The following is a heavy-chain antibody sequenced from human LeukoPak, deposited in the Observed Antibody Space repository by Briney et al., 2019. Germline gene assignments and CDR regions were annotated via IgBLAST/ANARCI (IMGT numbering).Heavy chain of an antibody. CDR2: IYYSGST. CDR3: AGTYYYASGSSY. Sequence: PSETLSLTCTVSGGSITNYYCIWIRQPPGKTLEWIGYIYYSGSTNYNPSLKSRVTMSVDTSKNQFSLNLSSVTAADTAVYYCAGTYYYASGSSYWGRDPWSPSPQ. J-gene: IGHJ4*02. CDR1: GGSITNYY. V-gene: IGHV4-59*08. D-gene: IGHD3-10*01.